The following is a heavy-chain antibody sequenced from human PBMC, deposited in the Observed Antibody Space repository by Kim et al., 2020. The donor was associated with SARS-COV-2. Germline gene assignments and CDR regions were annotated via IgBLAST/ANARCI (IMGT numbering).Heavy chain of an antibody. CDR3: ARTILPDVAGYSSSWYEGAHY. CDR2: IYYSGST. Sequence: SETLSLTCTVSGGSISSYYWSWIRQPPGKGLEWIGYIYYSGSTNYNPSLKSRVTISVDTSKNQFSLKLSSVTAADTAVYYCARTILPDVAGYSSSWYEGAHYWGQEPWSPSPQ. J-gene: IGHJ4*01. CDR1: GGSISSYY. V-gene: IGHV4-59*13. D-gene: IGHD6-13*01.